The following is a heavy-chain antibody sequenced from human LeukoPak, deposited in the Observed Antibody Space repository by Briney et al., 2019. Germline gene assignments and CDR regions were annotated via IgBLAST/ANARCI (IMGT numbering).Heavy chain of an antibody. J-gene: IGHJ6*03. CDR2: ISGSGGST. CDR1: GFTFSDYY. D-gene: IGHD2-15*01. V-gene: IGHV3-23*01. CDR3: AKNGDRGAYCTGGTCYPYFYYYMDV. Sequence: PGGSLRLSCAASGFTFSDYYMSWIRQAPGKGLEWVSAISGSGGSTYYADSVKGRFTISRDNSKNTLYLQMNSLRAEDTAVYYCAKNGDRGAYCTGGTCYPYFYYYMDVWGKGTTVTI.